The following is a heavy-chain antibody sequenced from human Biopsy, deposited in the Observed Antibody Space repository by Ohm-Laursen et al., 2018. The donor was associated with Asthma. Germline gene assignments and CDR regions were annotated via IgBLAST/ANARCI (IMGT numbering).Heavy chain of an antibody. V-gene: IGHV3-11*01. J-gene: IGHJ4*02. D-gene: IGHD6-13*01. CDR2: ISSRGSNI. Sequence: SLRLSRTASGFTFRDYYMTWIRQAPGKGLDWVAYISSRGSNIFYADSVKGRFTISRDNAKKSLFLEMNSLTVEDTAVYFCARGYSTSWYFGYWGQGTLVTVSS. CDR1: GFTFRDYY. CDR3: ARGYSTSWYFGY.